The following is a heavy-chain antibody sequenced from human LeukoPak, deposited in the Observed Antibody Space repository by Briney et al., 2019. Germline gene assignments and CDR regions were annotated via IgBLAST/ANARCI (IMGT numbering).Heavy chain of an antibody. D-gene: IGHD1-26*01. CDR3: AASGSFPSSLDY. CDR2: IRPDGGEK. Sequence: GGSLRLSCVVSGFTFSNYWMSWVRQAPGKGLEWVINIRPDGGEKYFVDSVRGRFTISRDNAKNSLYLQMNSLRAEDTAVYYCAASGSFPSSLDYWGQGTLVTVSS. CDR1: GFTFSNYW. J-gene: IGHJ4*02. V-gene: IGHV3-7*01.